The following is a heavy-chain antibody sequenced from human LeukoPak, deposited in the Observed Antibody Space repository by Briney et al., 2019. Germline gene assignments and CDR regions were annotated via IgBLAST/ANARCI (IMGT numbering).Heavy chain of an antibody. CDR3: AGQDIVVVATTTRAFDI. D-gene: IGHD2-15*01. V-gene: IGHV5-51*01. Sequence: GESPKISCTGSGYSFTSYWIAWVRQMPGKGLEWMGIIYPGDSDTRYSPSFQGQVTISADKSISTAYLQWNNLKASDTAMYYCAGQDIVVVATTTRAFDIWGQGTMVTVSS. CDR1: GYSFTSYW. J-gene: IGHJ3*02. CDR2: IYPGDSDT.